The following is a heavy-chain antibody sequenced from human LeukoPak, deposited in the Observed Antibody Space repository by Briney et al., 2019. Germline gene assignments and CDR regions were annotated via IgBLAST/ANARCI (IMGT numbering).Heavy chain of an antibody. D-gene: IGHD6-13*01. J-gene: IGHJ4*02. CDR2: INPNSGGT. V-gene: IGHV1-2*02. CDR1: GYTFTVYY. CDR3: ARVGYSSSWYDDY. Sequence: ASVTVSCKASGYTFTVYYMHWVRQAPGQGLEWMGWINPNSGGTNYAQKFQGRVTMTRDTSISTAYMELSRLRSDDTAVYYCARVGYSSSWYDDYWGQGTLVTVSS.